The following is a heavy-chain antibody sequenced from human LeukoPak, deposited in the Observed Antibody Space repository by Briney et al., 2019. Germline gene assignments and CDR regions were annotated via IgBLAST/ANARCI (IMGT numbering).Heavy chain of an antibody. Sequence: GGSLRLSCAASGFTFSSYWMSWVRQAPGKGREWVANIKQDGTEKYYVDTVTGRFTISRDNAKNSLYLQMNSLRAEDTAVYYCARLKYSSGWYPLDYWGQGTLVTVSS. CDR2: IKQDGTEK. J-gene: IGHJ4*02. CDR1: GFTFSSYW. V-gene: IGHV3-7*01. CDR3: ARLKYSSGWYPLDY. D-gene: IGHD6-19*01.